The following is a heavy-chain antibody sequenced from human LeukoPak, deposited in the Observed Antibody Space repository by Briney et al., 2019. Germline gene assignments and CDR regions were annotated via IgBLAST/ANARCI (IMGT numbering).Heavy chain of an antibody. CDR1: GYTFTSYG. Sequence: ASVKVSCKASGYTFTSYGFSWVRQAPGQGLEWMGWISGYSGYTYNSQKFLNRVTMTTDASTTTAYLELRSLKSNDTAVYYCARVNMVGPILEDYNFYMDVWGEGTAVTVSS. J-gene: IGHJ6*03. CDR2: ISGYSGYT. V-gene: IGHV1-18*01. CDR3: ARVNMVGPILEDYNFYMDV. D-gene: IGHD1-26*01.